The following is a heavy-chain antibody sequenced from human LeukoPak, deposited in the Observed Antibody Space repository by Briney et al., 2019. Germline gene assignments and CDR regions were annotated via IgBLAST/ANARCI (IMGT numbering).Heavy chain of an antibody. CDR1: GLTFSSCA. J-gene: IGHJ5*02. V-gene: IGHV3-30*04. CDR2: ISYDGSNK. CDR3: ARRSVPAAIGSWFDP. D-gene: IGHD2-2*02. Sequence: PGRTLSLSCAGPGLTFSSCARQWIRQAAGKGMERVAVISYDGSNKYYADSVKGRFTISRDNSKNTLYLQMNSLRAEDTAVYYCARRSVPAAIGSWFDPWGQGTLFTVSS.